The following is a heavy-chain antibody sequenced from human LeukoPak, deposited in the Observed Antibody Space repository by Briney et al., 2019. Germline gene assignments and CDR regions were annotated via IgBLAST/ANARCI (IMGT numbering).Heavy chain of an antibody. V-gene: IGHV3-7*01. D-gene: IGHD4-11*01. CDR1: GFTFSGYW. Sequence: RESLRLSCAASGFTFSGYWMSWVRQAQGKGLEWVANIKQDGSQKYYVDSVKGRLTISRDNAKNSLYLQMNSLRAEDTAVYYCASQDYSNFDYWGPGTLVTVSS. CDR3: ASQDYSNFDY. CDR2: IKQDGSQK. J-gene: IGHJ4*02.